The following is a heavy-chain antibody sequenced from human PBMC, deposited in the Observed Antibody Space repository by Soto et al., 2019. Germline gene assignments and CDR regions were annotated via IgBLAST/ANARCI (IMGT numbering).Heavy chain of an antibody. Sequence: EVQLLESGGGLVQPGGSLRLSCAASGFTFSNYAMSWVRQAPGKGLEWVSAIRGSGGSTYYADSVKGRFTISRDNSKNTLYLQMNSLRGEDTAVYYCAKGSVAFWSGHSLDYWGQGTLVTVSS. CDR1: GFTFSNYA. CDR3: AKGSVAFWSGHSLDY. J-gene: IGHJ4*02. CDR2: IRGSGGST. D-gene: IGHD3-3*01. V-gene: IGHV3-23*01.